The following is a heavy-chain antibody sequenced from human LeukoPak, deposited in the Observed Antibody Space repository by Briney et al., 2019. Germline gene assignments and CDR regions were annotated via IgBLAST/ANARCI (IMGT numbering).Heavy chain of an antibody. D-gene: IGHD3-9*01. Sequence: GGSLRLSCAASGFTFSSYEMSWVRQAPGKGLEWVSDISASGGSSWYADSVKGRFTISRDNSKSTLYLQMNSLRAEDTAVYYCAKTRTDILTAYVQWGQGTLVTVSS. V-gene: IGHV3-23*01. CDR3: AKTRTDILTAYVQ. CDR1: GFTFSSYE. J-gene: IGHJ4*02. CDR2: ISASGGSS.